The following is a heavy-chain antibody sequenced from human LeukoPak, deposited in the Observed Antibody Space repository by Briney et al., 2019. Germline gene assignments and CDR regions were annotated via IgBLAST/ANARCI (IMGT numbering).Heavy chain of an antibody. CDR1: GYIFNDFD. D-gene: IGHD1-26*01. J-gene: IGHJ6*02. Sequence: ASVKVSCKASGYIFNDFDINWVRQAPGQGLEWMGWMSPVSGIGGSAQRFQGRVTLTRDTSISTAYMEVSSLRSDDTAVYYCARDQKVGATPYFGMDVWGQGTTVTVSS. CDR2: MSPVSGIG. CDR3: ARDQKVGATPYFGMDV. V-gene: IGHV1-8*01.